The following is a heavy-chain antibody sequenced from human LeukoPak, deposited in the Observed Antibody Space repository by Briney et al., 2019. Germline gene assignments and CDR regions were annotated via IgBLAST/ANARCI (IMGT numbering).Heavy chain of an antibody. J-gene: IGHJ4*02. CDR1: GFTFSSFA. V-gene: IGHV3-64D*06. D-gene: IGHD3-10*01. CDR3: VKDDSYYYDSGIYPY. CDR2: ISNTGGST. Sequence: GGSLRLSCSASGFTFSSFALHWVRQAPGKGLEDVSGISNTGGSTYYADSVTGRFTISRDNYKNTLYLQMGSLRAEDTAIYYCVKDDSYYYDSGIYPYWGQGTLVTVSS.